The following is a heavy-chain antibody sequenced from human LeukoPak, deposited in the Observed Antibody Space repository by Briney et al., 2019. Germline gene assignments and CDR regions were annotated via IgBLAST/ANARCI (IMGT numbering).Heavy chain of an antibody. CDR3: ARDPGTLATYFDY. D-gene: IGHD6-13*01. Sequence: GGSLRLSCAASGFTFSTYSMNWVRQAPGKGLEWVSFINSNGNYIFDADSLKGRFTISRDNAKNSLYLQMNSLRAEDTAIYYCARDPGTLATYFDYWGPGTLVTVSS. J-gene: IGHJ4*02. V-gene: IGHV3-21*04. CDR1: GFTFSTYS. CDR2: INSNGNYI.